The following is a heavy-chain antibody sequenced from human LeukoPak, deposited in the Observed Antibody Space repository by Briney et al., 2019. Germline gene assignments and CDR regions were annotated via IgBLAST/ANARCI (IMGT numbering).Heavy chain of an antibody. Sequence: GGSLRLSCAASGFTFSSYAMSWVRQAPGKGLEWVSSISSSSSYIYYADSVKGRFTISRDNAKNSLYLQMNSLRAEDTAVYYCARTAYGDYDYFDYWGQGTLVTVSS. CDR3: ARTAYGDYDYFDY. J-gene: IGHJ4*02. V-gene: IGHV3-21*01. D-gene: IGHD4-17*01. CDR1: GFTFSSYA. CDR2: ISSSSSYI.